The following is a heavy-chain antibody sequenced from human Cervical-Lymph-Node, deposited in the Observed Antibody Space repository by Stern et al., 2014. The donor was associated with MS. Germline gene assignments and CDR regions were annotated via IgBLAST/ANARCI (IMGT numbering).Heavy chain of an antibody. Sequence: QVQLQESGPGLVKPSETLSLTCTVSGGSTSSYYWSWIRQPPGKGLEWIGYISSSGGTKYNPSLQSRVTISLTTSKNQFPLTLSSVTAADTAVYYCARGYTTSSGRPDYWGQGTLVTVSS. CDR2: ISSSGGT. V-gene: IGHV4-59*08. CDR1: GGSTSSYY. CDR3: ARGYTTSSGRPDY. D-gene: IGHD6-6*01. J-gene: IGHJ4*02.